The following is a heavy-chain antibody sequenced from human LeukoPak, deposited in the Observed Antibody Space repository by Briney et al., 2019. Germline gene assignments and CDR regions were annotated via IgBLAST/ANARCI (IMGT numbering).Heavy chain of an antibody. CDR2: ISGSGGST. CDR3: AKRDAVADFFDY. V-gene: IGHV3-23*01. J-gene: IGHJ4*02. D-gene: IGHD6-19*01. Sequence: GGSLRLSCAASGFTFSSYAMSWVRQAPGKGLEWVSAISGSGGSTHYADSVKGRFTISRDNSKNTLYLQMNSLRAEDTAVYYCAKRDAVADFFDYWGQGTLVTVSS. CDR1: GFTFSSYA.